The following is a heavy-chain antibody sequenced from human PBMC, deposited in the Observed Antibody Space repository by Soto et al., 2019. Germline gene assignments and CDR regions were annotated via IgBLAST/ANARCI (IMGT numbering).Heavy chain of an antibody. CDR1: GYSFTSYW. Sequence: GESLKISCKGSGYSFTSYWIGWVRQMPGKGLEWMGIIYPGDSDTRYSPSFQGQVTISADKSISTAYLQWSSLKASDTAMYYCARRVDYGDYYYYYYGMAVWGQGTTVTVSS. CDR2: IYPGDSDT. D-gene: IGHD4-17*01. J-gene: IGHJ6*02. V-gene: IGHV5-51*01. CDR3: ARRVDYGDYYYYYYGMAV.